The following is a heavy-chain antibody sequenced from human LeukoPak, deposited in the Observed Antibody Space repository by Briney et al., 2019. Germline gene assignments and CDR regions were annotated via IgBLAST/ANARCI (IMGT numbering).Heavy chain of an antibody. D-gene: IGHD6-19*01. Sequence: PSETLSLTCTVSGGSISSYYWSWIRQPPGKGLEWIGYIYYSGSTNYNPSLKSRVTISVDTSKNQFSLKLSPVTAADTAVYYCARGLYSSGWALFDYWGQGTLVTVSS. CDR1: GGSISSYY. V-gene: IGHV4-59*01. J-gene: IGHJ4*02. CDR3: ARGLYSSGWALFDY. CDR2: IYYSGST.